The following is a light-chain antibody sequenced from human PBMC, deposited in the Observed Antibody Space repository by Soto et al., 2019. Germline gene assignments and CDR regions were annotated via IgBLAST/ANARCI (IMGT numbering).Light chain of an antibody. V-gene: IGKV3-15*01. CDR3: QQCRNWPLT. CDR1: QNVYNN. CDR2: DAC. Sequence: EIVMTQSPATLSVSQGEGATLSCKASQNVYNNLAWYQQRPGQPPRLLIYDACTWATGISARFSGSGYGTEFTLTISSLQSEDFAVYFCQQCRNWPLTFGGGTKVDIK. J-gene: IGKJ4*01.